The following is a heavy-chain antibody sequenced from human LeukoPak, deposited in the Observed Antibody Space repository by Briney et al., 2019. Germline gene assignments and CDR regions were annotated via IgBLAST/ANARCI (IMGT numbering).Heavy chain of an antibody. CDR3: AKDSLRNYDFWSGLDY. J-gene: IGHJ4*02. Sequence: GGSLRLSCAASGFTLSSYAMSWVRQAPGKGLEWVSAISGSGGSTYYADSVKGRFTISRDNSKNTLYLQMNSMRAEDTAVYYCAKDSLRNYDFWSGLDYWGQGTLVTVSS. D-gene: IGHD3-3*01. V-gene: IGHV3-23*01. CDR1: GFTLSSYA. CDR2: ISGSGGST.